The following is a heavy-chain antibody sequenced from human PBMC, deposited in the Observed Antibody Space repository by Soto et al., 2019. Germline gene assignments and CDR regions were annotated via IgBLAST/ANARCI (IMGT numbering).Heavy chain of an antibody. J-gene: IGHJ6*02. V-gene: IGHV1-58*01. D-gene: IGHD6-13*01. Sequence: TSVEVPCKACGLTLTSSAVQWVRQARGQRLEWIGWIVVGSGNTNYAQKVQERVTITRDMSTSTAYMELSSLRSEDTAVYYCAAGIIAAADFYYGMDVWGQGPTVNVS. CDR1: GLTLTSSA. CDR3: AAGIIAAADFYYGMDV. CDR2: IVVGSGNT.